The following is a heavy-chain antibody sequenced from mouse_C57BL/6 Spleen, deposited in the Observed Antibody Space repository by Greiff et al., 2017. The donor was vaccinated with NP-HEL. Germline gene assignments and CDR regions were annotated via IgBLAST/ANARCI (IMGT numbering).Heavy chain of an antibody. D-gene: IGHD4-1*01. J-gene: IGHJ3*01. CDR3: TEGLSGTSWLAY. CDR2: IRLKSDNYAT. Sequence: EVKLVESGGGLVQPGGSMKLSCVASGFTFSNYWMNWVRQSPEKGLEWVAQIRLKSDNYATHYAASVTGRFTISRDDSKSSGYLQMNNLRAEDTGIYCCTEGLSGTSWLAYWGEGTLVTVSA. CDR1: GFTFSNYW. V-gene: IGHV6-3*01.